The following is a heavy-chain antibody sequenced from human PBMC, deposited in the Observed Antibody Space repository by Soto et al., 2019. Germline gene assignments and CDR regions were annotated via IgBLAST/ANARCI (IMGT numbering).Heavy chain of an antibody. V-gene: IGHV2-5*01. Sequence: SAPTLVNPTQTLTLTCTFSGFSFSISGVGVGWIRQPPGKALEWLALIYWNDDKHYSPSLKSRVTIAKDTSKNQVVLTMTNMDPVDAATYYCVHRSRAYYYHSMDVWGQGTTVTVSS. CDR2: IYWNDDK. J-gene: IGHJ6*02. CDR3: VHRSRAYYYHSMDV. CDR1: GFSFSISGVG.